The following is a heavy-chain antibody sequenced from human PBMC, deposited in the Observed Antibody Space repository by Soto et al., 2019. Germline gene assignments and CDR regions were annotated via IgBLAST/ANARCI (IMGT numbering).Heavy chain of an antibody. CDR2: IKQDGSEK. D-gene: IGHD2-15*01. CDR1: GFTFSSYW. Sequence: GGSLRLSCAASGFTFSSYWMSWVRQAPGKGLEWVANIKQDGSEKYYVDFVKGRFTISRDNAKNSLYLQMNSLRAEDTAVYYCARVRIVVVVAASLGHDYWGQGTLVTVSS. CDR3: ARVRIVVVVAASLGHDY. J-gene: IGHJ4*02. V-gene: IGHV3-7*03.